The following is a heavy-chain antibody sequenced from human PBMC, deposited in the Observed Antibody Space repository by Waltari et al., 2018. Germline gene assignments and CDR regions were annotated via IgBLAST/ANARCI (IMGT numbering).Heavy chain of an antibody. CDR2: IYTSGDT. J-gene: IGHJ5*02. CDR3: ARDLRHPSYYDFSFDT. D-gene: IGHD3-3*01. V-gene: IGHV4-61*02. CDR1: GGSINSEFYY. Sequence: VELQESGPGLVKPSQTLSLTCSVPGGSINSEFYYWNWFRQPAGKGLEWIGRIYTSGDTNYNPSLKTRVSISVDTSRNQFSLKLTSVTAADTAVYYCARDLRHPSYYDFSFDTWGQGSLVTVSS.